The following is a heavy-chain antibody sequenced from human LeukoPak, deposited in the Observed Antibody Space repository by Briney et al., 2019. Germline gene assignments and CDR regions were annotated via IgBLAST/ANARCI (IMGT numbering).Heavy chain of an antibody. J-gene: IGHJ6*02. V-gene: IGHV3-53*01. CDR1: GFTVSSNY. D-gene: IGHD6-13*01. Sequence: GGSLRLSCAASGFTVSSNYMSWVRQAPGKGLEWVSVIYSGGSTYYAGSVKGRFTISRDNSKNTLYLQMNSLRAEDTAVYYCARYIAAAGTGYYYYYGMDVWGQGTTVTVSS. CDR2: IYSGGST. CDR3: ARYIAAAGTGYYYYYGMDV.